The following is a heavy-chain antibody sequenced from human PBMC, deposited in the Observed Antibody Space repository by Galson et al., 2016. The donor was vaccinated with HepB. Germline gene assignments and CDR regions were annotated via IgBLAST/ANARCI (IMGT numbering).Heavy chain of an antibody. J-gene: IGHJ4*02. CDR3: ARGRSTGFFDY. V-gene: IGHV1-3*01. Sequence: SVKVSCKASGYTFTSYAMHWVRQAPGQRLEWMGWINAGNGNTIYSHNFPGSVTITRDTSASTAYMELSSLGSEDTAVYYCARGRSTGFFDYWGKGTLVTVS. CDR2: INAGNGNT. D-gene: IGHD3-10*01. CDR1: GYTFTSYA.